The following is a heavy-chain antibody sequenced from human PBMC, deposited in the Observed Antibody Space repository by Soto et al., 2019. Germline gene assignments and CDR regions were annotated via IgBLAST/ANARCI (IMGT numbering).Heavy chain of an antibody. CDR2: IYYSGST. D-gene: IGHD4-17*01. V-gene: IGHV4-59*01. Sequence: QVQLQESGPGLVKPSETLSLTCTVSGGSISSYYWSWIRQPPGKGLEWIGYIYYSGSTNYNPSLKRRVTISVDTSKNQFSLKLSSVTAADTAVYYCARVGRDYGDSIYYYGMDVWGQGTTVTVSS. CDR1: GGSISSYY. J-gene: IGHJ6*02. CDR3: ARVGRDYGDSIYYYGMDV.